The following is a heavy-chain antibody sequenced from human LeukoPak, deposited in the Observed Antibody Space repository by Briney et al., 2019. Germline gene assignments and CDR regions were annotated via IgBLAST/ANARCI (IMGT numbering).Heavy chain of an antibody. Sequence: GGSLRLSCVASGFTVRSNSMNWVRQAPGKGLEWVSILFSGGSALYADSVKGRFTISRDNSKNTLYLQMNSLRAEDTAVYYCARFHRGWYFDYWGQGTLVTVSS. V-gene: IGHV3-53*01. J-gene: IGHJ4*02. CDR2: LFSGGSA. CDR3: ARFHRGWYFDY. CDR1: GFTVRSNS. D-gene: IGHD2-15*01.